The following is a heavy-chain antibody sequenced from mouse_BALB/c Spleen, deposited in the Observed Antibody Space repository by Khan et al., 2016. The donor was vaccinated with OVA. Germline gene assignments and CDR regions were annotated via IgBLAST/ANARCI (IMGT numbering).Heavy chain of an antibody. V-gene: IGHV5-6*01. CDR1: GFTFSNYG. D-gene: IGHD4-1*01. Sequence: EVELVESGGDLVKPGGSLKLSCAASGFTFSNYGMSWVRQTPDKRLEWVATISSDGTYTYYPDSVKGRFTISRNNAKNTLYLQMSSLKSEDTAMCYSTSHLTGSVAYWGQGTRVTVSA. CDR2: ISSDGTYT. CDR3: TSHLTGSVAY. J-gene: IGHJ3*01.